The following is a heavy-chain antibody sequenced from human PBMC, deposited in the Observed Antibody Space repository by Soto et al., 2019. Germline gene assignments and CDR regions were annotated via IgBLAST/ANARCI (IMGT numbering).Heavy chain of an antibody. V-gene: IGHV4-59*08. CDR1: GGSIRSYY. CDR3: ARASTYGDFFDY. Sequence: SETLSLTCTVSGGSIRSYYWSWIRQPPGKGLEYIGYIYHSGSTNYNPSLKSRVTISVDTSKNQFSLKLSSVTAADTAVYYCARASTYGDFFDYWGQGTLVTVSS. D-gene: IGHD4-17*01. J-gene: IGHJ4*02. CDR2: IYHSGST.